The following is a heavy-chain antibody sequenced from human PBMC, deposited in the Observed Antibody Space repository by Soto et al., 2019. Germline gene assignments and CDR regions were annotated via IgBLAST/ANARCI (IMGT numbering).Heavy chain of an antibody. CDR1: GYTFIDYY. V-gene: IGHV1-2*02. CDR3: ARPPGYISDWYYFDL. J-gene: IGHJ4*02. Sequence: QVQLVQSGAEVKKPGASVKVSCEASGYTFIDYYMHWVRQAPGQGFEWMGRISTKSGGTNYAQKFQGRVTMTWDTSVNTAYMQLSSLMSEDTAVYYCARPPGYISDWYYFDLWGQGTLVTVSS. CDR2: ISTKSGGT. D-gene: IGHD6-19*01.